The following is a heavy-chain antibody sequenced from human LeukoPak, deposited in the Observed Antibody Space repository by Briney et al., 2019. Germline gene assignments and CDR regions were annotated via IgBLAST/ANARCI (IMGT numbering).Heavy chain of an antibody. J-gene: IGHJ3*02. CDR3: ARDSGDCSSTTCYDAFDI. V-gene: IGHV3-21*01. CDR2: ISSSSSYI. Sequence: PGGSLRLSCAASGFTFSSYSMNWVRQAPGKGLEWVSSISSSSSYIYYADSVKGRFTISRDNAKNSLYLQMNSLRAEDTAVYYCARDSGDCSSTTCYDAFDIWGRGTMVTVSS. D-gene: IGHD2-2*01. CDR1: GFTFSSYS.